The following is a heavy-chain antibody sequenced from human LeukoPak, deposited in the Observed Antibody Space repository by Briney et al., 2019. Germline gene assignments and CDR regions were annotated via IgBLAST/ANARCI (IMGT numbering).Heavy chain of an antibody. CDR3: ARDGCSGWCSGYDY. Sequence: GASVKVSCKASGYTFTGYYMHWGRQAPGQGLEWMGWINPNSGGTNYAQKFQGRVTMTRDTSISTAYMELSRLRSDDTAVYYCARDGCSGWCSGYDYWGQGTLVTVSS. D-gene: IGHD5-12*01. V-gene: IGHV1-2*02. CDR1: GYTFTGYY. CDR2: INPNSGGT. J-gene: IGHJ4*02.